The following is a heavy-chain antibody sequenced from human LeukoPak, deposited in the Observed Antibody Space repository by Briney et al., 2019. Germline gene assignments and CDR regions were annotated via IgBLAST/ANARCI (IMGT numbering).Heavy chain of an antibody. V-gene: IGHV4-61*02. CDR3: ARAPPYSGTPDY. J-gene: IGHJ4*01. Sequence: SSETLSLTCTVSGGSISSGSYYWSWIRQPAGKGLEWIGRIYTSGSTNYNPSLKSRVTISVDTSKNQFSLKLSSVTAADTAVYYCARAPPYSGTPDYWGQGTLVTVSS. D-gene: IGHD1-1*01. CDR2: IYTSGST. CDR1: GGSISSGSYY.